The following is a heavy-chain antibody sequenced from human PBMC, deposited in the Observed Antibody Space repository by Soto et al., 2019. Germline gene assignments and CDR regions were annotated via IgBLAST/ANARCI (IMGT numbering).Heavy chain of an antibody. Sequence: EVQLGETGEGMGQPGGSLRLSCAGPGLTVSTNYMSWVRQAPGKGLEWVSIMYSDGRTYHADSVKGRFTISRDNSKNLLYLQMNSLRAEDTAVYYCARVTTLAFEYWGQGTLVTVSS. CDR3: ARVTTLAFEY. V-gene: IGHV3-66*01. D-gene: IGHD3-22*01. CDR2: MYSDGRT. CDR1: GLTVSTNY. J-gene: IGHJ4*02.